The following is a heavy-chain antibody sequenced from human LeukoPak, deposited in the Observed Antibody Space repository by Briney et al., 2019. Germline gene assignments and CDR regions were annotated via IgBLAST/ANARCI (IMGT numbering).Heavy chain of an antibody. CDR3: ARGHGYYCYMDV. CDR1: GYRFSRYG. V-gene: IGHV1-18*01. D-gene: IGHD6-13*01. CDR2: VSVFNGDT. Sequence: GASVKVSCKASGYRFSRYGISWVRQAPGQGPEWVGWVSVFNGDTKYAQKFQGRVTVTTEISTDTAYMELSSLRSDDTGVYYCARGHGYYCYMDVWGQGTTVTVTS. J-gene: IGHJ6*03.